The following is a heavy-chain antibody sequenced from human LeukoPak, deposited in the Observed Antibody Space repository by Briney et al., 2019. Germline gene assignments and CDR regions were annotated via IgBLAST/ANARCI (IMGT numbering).Heavy chain of an antibody. J-gene: IGHJ4*02. CDR2: ISVSGTDT. D-gene: IGHD6-25*01. CDR1: GFNFSTYA. Sequence: GGSLRLSCAASGFNFSTYAMMWVRQAPGKGLEWVSAISVSGTDTYYTDSVLGRFTVSRDNSKNTLHLQMDGLRVEDTAVYYCAKKLSSSGGYFGNWGQGTLVTVSS. V-gene: IGHV3-23*01. CDR3: AKKLSSSGGYFGN.